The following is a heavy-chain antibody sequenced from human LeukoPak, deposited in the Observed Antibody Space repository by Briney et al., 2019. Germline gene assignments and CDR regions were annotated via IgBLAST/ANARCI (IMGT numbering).Heavy chain of an antibody. J-gene: IGHJ5*02. Sequence: SETLSLTCAVSGGSISSGGYSWSWIRQPPGKGLEWIGYIYHSGSTYYNPSLKSRVTISVNRSKNQFSLKLRSVTAADTAVYYCASLRSRANWFDPWGQGTLVTVSS. D-gene: IGHD5-24*01. CDR3: ASLRSRANWFDP. CDR1: GGSISSGGYS. V-gene: IGHV4-30-2*01. CDR2: IYHSGST.